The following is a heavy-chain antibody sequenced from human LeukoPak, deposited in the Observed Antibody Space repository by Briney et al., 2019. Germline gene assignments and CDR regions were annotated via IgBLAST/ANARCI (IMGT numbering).Heavy chain of an antibody. V-gene: IGHV3-48*03. CDR2: ISSSGSTT. J-gene: IGHJ4*02. Sequence: GGSLRLSCEASGFSFSNYEMNWVRRAPGKGLEWVSYISSSGSTTYYADSVKGRFSISRDNSKDSLYLQMRSLSAEDTAVYYCARGFGSSYPRFDSWGQGTRVTVSS. D-gene: IGHD3-3*01. CDR1: GFSFSNYE. CDR3: ARGFGSSYPRFDS.